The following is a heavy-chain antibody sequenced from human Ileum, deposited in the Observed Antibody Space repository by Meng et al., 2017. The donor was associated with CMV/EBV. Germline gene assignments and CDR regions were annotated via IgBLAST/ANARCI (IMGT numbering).Heavy chain of an antibody. Sequence: SGPTLVKPTQTLTLTCAFPGFSLSTSGMRASWIRQTPGKALEWLARIDWNDDKFYSTSLKTRLTISKDTSKNQVVLTMTNMDPVDTATYYCALSYFGRENLTGSTEGAFDIWGQGTQVTVSS. CDR3: ALSYFGRENLTGSTEGAFDI. D-gene: IGHD1-7*01. CDR1: GFSLSTSGMR. J-gene: IGHJ3*02. CDR2: IDWNDDK. V-gene: IGHV2-70*04.